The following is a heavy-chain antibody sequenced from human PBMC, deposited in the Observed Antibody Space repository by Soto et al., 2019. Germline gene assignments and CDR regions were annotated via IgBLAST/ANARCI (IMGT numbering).Heavy chain of an antibody. V-gene: IGHV3-15*07. Sequence: PGGSLRLSCAPSGFTFSNAWINWVRQAPGKGLEWVGRIKSKTDGGTADFAAPVKGRFAISRDDSKNTVYLQMNSLKTEDTAVYYCTTDSYSTIIVVRFDYWGHGTLVTVSS. D-gene: IGHD3-22*01. CDR1: GFTFSNAW. CDR2: IKSKTDGGTA. J-gene: IGHJ4*01. CDR3: TTDSYSTIIVVRFDY.